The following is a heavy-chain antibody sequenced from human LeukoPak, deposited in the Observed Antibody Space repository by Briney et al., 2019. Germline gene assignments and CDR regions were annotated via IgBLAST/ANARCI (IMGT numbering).Heavy chain of an antibody. CDR1: GGSISSGGYY. J-gene: IGHJ3*02. CDR2: IYHSGST. CDR3: ARGLWSWELLAFDAFDI. Sequence: PSQTLSLTCTVSGGSISSGGYYWSWIRQPPGKGLEWIGYIYHSGSTYYNPSLKSRVTISVDRSKNQFSLKLSSVTAADTAVYYCARGLWSWELLAFDAFDIWGQGTMVTVSS. V-gene: IGHV4-30-2*01. D-gene: IGHD1-26*01.